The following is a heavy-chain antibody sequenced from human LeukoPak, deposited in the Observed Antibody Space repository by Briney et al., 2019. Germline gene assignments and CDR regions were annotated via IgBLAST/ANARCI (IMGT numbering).Heavy chain of an antibody. D-gene: IGHD5-12*01. CDR3: ARHGAVDGGYDFVDY. CDR1: GFTFSSYG. Sequence: GRSLRLSCAASGFTFSSYGMHWVRQAPGKGLEWVAVIWYDGSNKYYADSVKGRFTISRDNSKNTLYLQMNSLRAEDTAVYYCARHGAVDGGYDFVDYWGQGTLVTVSS. CDR2: IWYDGSNK. V-gene: IGHV3-33*01. J-gene: IGHJ4*02.